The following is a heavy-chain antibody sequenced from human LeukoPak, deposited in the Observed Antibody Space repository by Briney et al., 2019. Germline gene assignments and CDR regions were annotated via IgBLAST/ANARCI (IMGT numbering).Heavy chain of an antibody. Sequence: SETLSRTCIVSGGSISSYYCSWIRQPAGKGLEWVGRIYTSGSTNYNPSLKSRVTMSVDTSKNQFSLKLSSVTAADTAVYYCAREGIIPTYYYDSSGYGWFDPWGQGTLVTVSS. J-gene: IGHJ5*02. CDR2: IYTSGST. V-gene: IGHV4-4*07. CDR3: AREGIIPTYYYDSSGYGWFDP. D-gene: IGHD3-22*01. CDR1: GGSISSYY.